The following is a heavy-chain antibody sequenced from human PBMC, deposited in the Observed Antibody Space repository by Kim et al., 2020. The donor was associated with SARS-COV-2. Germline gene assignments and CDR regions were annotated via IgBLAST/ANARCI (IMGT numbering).Heavy chain of an antibody. D-gene: IGHD4-17*01. Sequence: TVYADSIRGLSTITRDNSRNLLYLQMNSLRADDTAVYFCVRKDYGDLDIWGQGTLVTVSS. V-gene: IGHV3-23*05. CDR2: T. CDR3: VRKDYGDLDI. J-gene: IGHJ4*02.